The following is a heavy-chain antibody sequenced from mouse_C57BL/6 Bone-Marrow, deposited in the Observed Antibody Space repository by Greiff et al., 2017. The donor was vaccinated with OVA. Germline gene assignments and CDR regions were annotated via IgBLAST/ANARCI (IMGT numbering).Heavy chain of an antibody. CDR1: GYAFSSSW. Sequence: VQLVESGPELVKPGASVKISCKASGYAFSSSWMNWVKQRPGKGLEWIGRIYPGDGDTNYNGKFKGKATLTADKSSSTAYMQLSSLTSEDSAVYFCARKEGESGLPWYFDVWGTGTTVTVSS. D-gene: IGHD1-3*01. V-gene: IGHV1-82*01. CDR3: ARKEGESGLPWYFDV. CDR2: IYPGDGDT. J-gene: IGHJ1*03.